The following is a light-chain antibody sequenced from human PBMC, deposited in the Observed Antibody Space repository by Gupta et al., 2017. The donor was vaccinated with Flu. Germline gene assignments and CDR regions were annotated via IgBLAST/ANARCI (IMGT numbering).Light chain of an antibody. V-gene: IGLV1-51*02. CDR2: EDN. Sequence: QSVLTQPPSVSAAPGQKVTIPCSGSSPNIGNHYVSWYQQFPGTAPKLLIYEDNKRPSGIPDRFTGSKSGTSAALGITGLQTGDEADYYCGTWNSSLSDVVFGGGTKVTVL. J-gene: IGLJ2*01. CDR3: GTWNSSLSDVV. CDR1: SPNIGNHY.